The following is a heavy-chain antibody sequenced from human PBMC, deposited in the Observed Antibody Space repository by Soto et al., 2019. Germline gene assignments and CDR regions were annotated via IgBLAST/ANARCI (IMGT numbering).Heavy chain of an antibody. Sequence: GGSLRLSCAASGFTFNNYAMNWVRQAPGKGLEWVANIKQDGSEQFYVDSVKGRFTISRDNAKNSLYLQMNSLRAEDTAVYYCAREAVWGQGTTVTVSS. CDR2: IKQDGSEQ. J-gene: IGHJ6*02. V-gene: IGHV3-7*03. CDR3: AREAV. CDR1: GFTFNNYA.